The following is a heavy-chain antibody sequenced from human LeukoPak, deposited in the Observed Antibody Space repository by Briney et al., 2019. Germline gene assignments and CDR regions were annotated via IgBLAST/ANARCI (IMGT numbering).Heavy chain of an antibody. V-gene: IGHV3-30*18. D-gene: IGHD3-10*01. Sequence: RPGRSLRLSCTASGFTFSNYGMQWVRQAPGKGLDWLAVISYYGSNTHYADSVKGRFTSSRDSSKNTLYLQMSSLRTEDPSVYYCAKGAGRFGELLAIDYWGQGTLVTVS. CDR1: GFTFSNYG. J-gene: IGHJ4*02. CDR2: ISYYGSNT. CDR3: AKGAGRFGELLAIDY.